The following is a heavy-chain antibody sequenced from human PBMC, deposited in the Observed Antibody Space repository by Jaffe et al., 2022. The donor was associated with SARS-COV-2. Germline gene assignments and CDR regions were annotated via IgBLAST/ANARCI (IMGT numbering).Heavy chain of an antibody. J-gene: IGHJ4*02. D-gene: IGHD3-22*01. CDR3: ASLIIVDPRARYYFDY. Sequence: QLQLQESGPGLVKPSETLSLTCTVSGGSISSSTYYWGWIRQPPGKGLEWIGNIFYSGTTYYNPSLRSRVTISVDTSKSQFSVKLSSVTAADTAVYYCASLIIVDPRARYYFDYWGQGALVTVSS. CDR1: GGSISSSTYY. CDR2: IFYSGTT. V-gene: IGHV4-39*01.